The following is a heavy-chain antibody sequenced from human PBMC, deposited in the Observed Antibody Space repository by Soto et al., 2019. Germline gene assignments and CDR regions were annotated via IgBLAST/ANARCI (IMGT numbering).Heavy chain of an antibody. CDR2: INPFDGSR. V-gene: IGHV1-69*10. J-gene: IGHJ4*02. CDR3: SRVDPGETSPFDH. Sequence: SVKVSCKASGGTFSSYAISWVRQAPGQGLEWMGWINPFDGSRMFAQSFQGRVTMTRDTSTSTVYMEVSSLRSEDTAVYYCSRVDPGETSPFDHWGQ. D-gene: IGHD3-10*01. CDR1: GGTFSSYA.